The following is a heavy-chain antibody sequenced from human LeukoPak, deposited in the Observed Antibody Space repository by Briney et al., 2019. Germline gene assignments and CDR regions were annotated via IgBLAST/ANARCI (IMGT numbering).Heavy chain of an antibody. CDR1: GGSISCGGYY. V-gene: IGHV4-31*03. Sequence: SETLSLACTVSGGSISCGGYYWSWMRQHPGKGLEWIGYIYYSGSTYYNPSLKSRVTISVDTSKNQFSLKLSSVTAADTAVYYCARVLVVVPAALSGWFDPWGQGTLVTVSS. J-gene: IGHJ5*02. CDR2: IYYSGST. CDR3: ARVLVVVPAALSGWFDP. D-gene: IGHD2-2*01.